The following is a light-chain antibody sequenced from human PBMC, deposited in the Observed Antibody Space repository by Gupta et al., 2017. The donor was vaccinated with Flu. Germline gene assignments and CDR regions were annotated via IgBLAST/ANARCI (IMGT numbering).Light chain of an antibody. V-gene: IGKV1-33*01. Sequence: GDRVTITCQASQDISNYLNWYQLKPGKAPKLLIYDTSNLETGVPTRFSGGRSGTDFTFTISSLQPEDIATYYCQQYDNPPPTFGKGTRLEIK. CDR1: QDISNY. J-gene: IGKJ5*01. CDR3: QQYDNPPPT. CDR2: DTS.